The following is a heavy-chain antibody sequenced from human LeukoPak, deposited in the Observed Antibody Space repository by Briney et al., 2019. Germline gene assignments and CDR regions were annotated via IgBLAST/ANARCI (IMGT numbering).Heavy chain of an antibody. D-gene: IGHD3-22*01. Sequence: ASVKVSCKASGYTFTGYYMHWVRQASGQGLEWMGWINPNSGGTNYAQKFQGRVTMTRDTSISTAYMELSRLRSDDTAVYYCARRYYYDSSGYYYNWFDPWGQGTLVTVSS. CDR2: INPNSGGT. J-gene: IGHJ5*02. CDR3: ARRYYYDSSGYYYNWFDP. CDR1: GYTFTGYY. V-gene: IGHV1-2*02.